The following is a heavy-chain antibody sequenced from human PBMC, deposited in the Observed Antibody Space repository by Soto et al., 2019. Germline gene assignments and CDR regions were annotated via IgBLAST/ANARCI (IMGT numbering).Heavy chain of an antibody. Sequence: SVKVSCKASGGTFSSYASSWVRQAPGQGLEWMGGIIPIFGTANYAQKFQGRVTITADESTSTAYMELSSLRSEDTAVYYCATRFPTMVRGVTSEEYYYGMDVWGQGTTVTVSS. CDR2: IIPIFGTA. CDR3: ATRFPTMVRGVTSEEYYYGMDV. V-gene: IGHV1-69*13. CDR1: GGTFSSYA. D-gene: IGHD3-10*01. J-gene: IGHJ6*02.